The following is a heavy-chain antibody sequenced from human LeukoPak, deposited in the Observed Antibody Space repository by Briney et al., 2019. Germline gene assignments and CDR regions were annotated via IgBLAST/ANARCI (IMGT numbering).Heavy chain of an antibody. CDR2: IRYDGSNK. CDR1: GFTFSSYG. J-gene: IGHJ4*02. D-gene: IGHD3-3*01. CDR3: AKDGTITIFGVADIDY. Sequence: GGSLRLSCAASGFTFSSYGMHWVRQAPGKGLEWLAFIRYDGSNKYYADSVKGRFTISRDNSKNTLYLQMNSLRAEDTAVYYCAKDGTITIFGVADIDYWGQGTLVTVSS. V-gene: IGHV3-30*02.